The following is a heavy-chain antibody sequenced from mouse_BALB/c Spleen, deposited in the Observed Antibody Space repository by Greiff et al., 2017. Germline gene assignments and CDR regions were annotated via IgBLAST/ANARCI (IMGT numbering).Heavy chain of an antibody. CDR1: GYSITSDYA. V-gene: IGHV3-2*02. CDR2: ISYSGST. J-gene: IGHJ4*01. Sequence: VQLKESGPGLVKPSQSLSLTCTVTGYSITSDYAWNWIRQFPGNKLEWMGYISYSGSTSYTPSLKSRISITRDTSKNQFFLQLNSVTTEDTATYYCARRRRGGDYYAMDYWGQGTSVTVSS. CDR3: ARRRRGGDYYAMDY.